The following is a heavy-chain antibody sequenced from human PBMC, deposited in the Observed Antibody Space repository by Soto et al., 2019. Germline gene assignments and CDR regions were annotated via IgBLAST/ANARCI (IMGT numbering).Heavy chain of an antibody. CDR2: ISYSGLT. V-gene: IGHV4-59*08. J-gene: IGHJ4*02. CDR3: ARQKTMGAPFFDS. D-gene: IGHD2-8*01. Sequence: SQTLSLTCPVSGGSISRYYPDLVPPPPGKELEWIAYISYSGLTHYSPSLESRATISVDTSKNQFSLKLTSMTATDTAVYYCARQKTMGAPFFDSWGPGALVTVSS. CDR1: GGSISRYY.